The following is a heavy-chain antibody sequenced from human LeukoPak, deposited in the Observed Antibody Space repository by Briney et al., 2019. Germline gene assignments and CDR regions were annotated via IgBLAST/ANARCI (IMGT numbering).Heavy chain of an antibody. D-gene: IGHD2-15*01. V-gene: IGHV3-30-3*01. CDR1: GLTFSSYA. CDR3: ARVLSVVVVAGGPTGYYGMDV. CDR2: ISYDGSDK. Sequence: GGSLRLSCAASGLTFSSYAMNWVRQAPGKGLEWVAVISYDGSDKYYPDSVKGRFTISRDNSKNTLYLQMNSLRAEDTAVYYCARVLSVVVVAGGPTGYYGMDVWGQGTTVTVSS. J-gene: IGHJ6*02.